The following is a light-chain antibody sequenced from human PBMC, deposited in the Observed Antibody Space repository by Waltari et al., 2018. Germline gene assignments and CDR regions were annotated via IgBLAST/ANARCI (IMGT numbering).Light chain of an antibody. Sequence: DIQMTQSPSTLSASVGDRVTITCRASQNIGRWLAWYQQKPGKAPKLLIYMTSKLETGGPLRFSGSGSGTDFTLTINSLQPDDFATYFCKHFDTYAYTFGQGTKLDIQ. CDR1: QNIGRW. CDR2: MTS. J-gene: IGKJ2*01. CDR3: KHFDTYAYT. V-gene: IGKV1-5*03.